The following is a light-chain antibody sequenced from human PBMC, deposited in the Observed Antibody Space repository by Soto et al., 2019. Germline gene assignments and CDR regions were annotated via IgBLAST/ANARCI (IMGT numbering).Light chain of an antibody. V-gene: IGLV2-14*01. Sequence: QSALTQPASVSRSPGQSITISCTGTSSDGGGYNYVSWYQQHPGKAPKLMIYDVSNRPSGVSNRFSGSKSGNTASLTISGLQAEDEADYHCSSYTSSSTNYVFGTGTKVTVL. CDR2: DVS. CDR1: SSDGGGYNY. CDR3: SSYTSSSTNYV. J-gene: IGLJ1*01.